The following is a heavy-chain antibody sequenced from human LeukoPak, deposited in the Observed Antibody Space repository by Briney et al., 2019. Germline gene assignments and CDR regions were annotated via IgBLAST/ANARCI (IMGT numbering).Heavy chain of an antibody. J-gene: IGHJ6*02. V-gene: IGHV3-74*01. CDR2: INSDGSNT. Sequence: GGSLRLSCAASGFTFVNYNMNWVRQAPGKGLVWVSRINSDGSNTIYADSVKGRFTISRDNAKNTLFLQMNSLRAEDTAVYYCARVVVVAATTGYYYYGMDVWGQGTTVTVSS. CDR3: ARVVVVAATTGYYYYGMDV. D-gene: IGHD2-15*01. CDR1: GFTFVNYN.